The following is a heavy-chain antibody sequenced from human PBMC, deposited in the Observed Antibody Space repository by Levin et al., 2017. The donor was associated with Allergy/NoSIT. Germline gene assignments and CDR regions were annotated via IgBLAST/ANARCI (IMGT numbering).Heavy chain of an antibody. CDR1: GFTFSSYS. CDR3: ASAPSGAAGLFDY. D-gene: IGHD6-13*01. CDR2: ISSSSSYI. J-gene: IGHJ4*02. Sequence: GGSLRLSCAASGFTFSSYSMNWVRQAPGKGLEWVSSISSSSSYIYYADSVKGRFTISRDNAKNSLYLQMNSLRAEDTAVYYCASAPSGAAGLFDYWGQGTLVTVSS. V-gene: IGHV3-21*01.